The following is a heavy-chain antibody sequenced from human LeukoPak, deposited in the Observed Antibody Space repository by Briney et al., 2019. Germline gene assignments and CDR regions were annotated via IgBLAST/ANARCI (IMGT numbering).Heavy chain of an antibody. Sequence: GALRLSCAASGFTFSSYDMHWVRQATGKGLEWVSTIGTAGDTCYPGSVKGRFTISRENAKNSLYLQMNSLRAEDTAVYYCARATEGFDYWGQGTLVTVSS. CDR1: GFTFSSYD. CDR2: IGTAGDT. CDR3: ARATEGFDY. V-gene: IGHV3-13*04. J-gene: IGHJ4*02.